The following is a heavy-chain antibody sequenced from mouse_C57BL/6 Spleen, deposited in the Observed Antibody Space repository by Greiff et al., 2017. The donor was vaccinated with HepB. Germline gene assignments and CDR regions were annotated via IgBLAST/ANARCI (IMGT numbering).Heavy chain of an antibody. Sequence: VQLQQSGAELVMPGASVKLSCKASGYTFTSYWMHWVKQRPGQGLEWIGEIDPSDSYTNYNQKFNGKSTLTVNKSSSTAYMQLSSLTSEDSAVYYCARGYYVSWAMDYWVQGTSVTVSS. CDR3: ARGYYVSWAMDY. V-gene: IGHV1-69*01. J-gene: IGHJ4*01. D-gene: IGHD1-1*01. CDR1: GYTFTSYW. CDR2: IDPSDSYT.